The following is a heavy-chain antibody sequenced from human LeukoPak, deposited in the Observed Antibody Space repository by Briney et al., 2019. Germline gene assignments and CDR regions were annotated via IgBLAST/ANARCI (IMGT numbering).Heavy chain of an antibody. CDR2: IRGSGGNT. V-gene: IGHV3-23*01. J-gene: IGHJ3*02. Sequence: GGSLRLSCAASGFTFSSYAMSWVRQAPGKGLEWVSAIRGSGGNTYYADSVKGRFTISRDNSKNTLYLQMNSLRAEDTAVYYCAKGGIQLWAIEAFDIWGQGTMVTVSS. CDR1: GFTFSSYA. CDR3: AKGGIQLWAIEAFDI. D-gene: IGHD5-18*01.